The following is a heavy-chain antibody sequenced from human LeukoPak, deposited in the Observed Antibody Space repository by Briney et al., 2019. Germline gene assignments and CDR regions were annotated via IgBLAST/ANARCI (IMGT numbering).Heavy chain of an antibody. Sequence: GGSLRLSCAASGFTFSSYAMSWVRQAPGKGLEWVSAISGSGGTIYYADSVKGRFTISRDNAKNSLYLQMNSLRAEDTAVYYCARALGYCSSNSCYYFDNWGQGTLVTVSS. CDR3: ARALGYCSSNSCYYFDN. V-gene: IGHV3-23*01. CDR2: ISGSGGTI. CDR1: GFTFSSYA. J-gene: IGHJ4*02. D-gene: IGHD2-2*01.